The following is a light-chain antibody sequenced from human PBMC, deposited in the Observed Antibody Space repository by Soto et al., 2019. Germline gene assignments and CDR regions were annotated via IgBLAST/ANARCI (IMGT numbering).Light chain of an antibody. CDR2: GAS. CDR1: QSVSSSY. Sequence: EILLTQSPGTLSLSPGERATLSCRASQSVSSSYLAWFQQKPGQAPRVLIYGASSRATGIPDRFSGSGSGTDFTFTISRLEPEDFAVYYCQHYRTFCQGTKVDIK. CDR3: QHYRT. J-gene: IGKJ1*01. V-gene: IGKV3-20*01.